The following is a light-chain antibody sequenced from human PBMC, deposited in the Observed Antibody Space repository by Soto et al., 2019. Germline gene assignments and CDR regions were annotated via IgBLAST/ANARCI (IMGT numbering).Light chain of an antibody. CDR3: SSYTRSSTVV. V-gene: IGLV2-14*01. J-gene: IGLJ2*01. CDR1: SSDVGGYNY. CDR2: DVS. Sequence: QSALTQPASVSGSPGQSITISCTGTSSDVGGYNYVSWYQQHPGKAPKLMIYDVSNRPSGVSNRFSGSKSGNTASLTISGLQAADEAAYYCSSYTRSSTVVFGGGTKVTVL.